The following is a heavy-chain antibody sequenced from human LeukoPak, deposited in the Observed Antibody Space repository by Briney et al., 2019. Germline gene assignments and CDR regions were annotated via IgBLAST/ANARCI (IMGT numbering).Heavy chain of an antibody. CDR2: ISYIGST. CDR3: ARDPTTVTKGLDI. CDR1: GDSMNSHY. Sequence: SETLSLTCTVSGDSMNSHYWSWIRQPPGKGLEWIGYISYIGSTNYNPSLKSRVTISVDTSKNQFSQRLSSVTAADTAVYYCARDPTTVTKGLDIWGQGTMVTVSS. D-gene: IGHD4-17*01. J-gene: IGHJ3*02. V-gene: IGHV4-59*11.